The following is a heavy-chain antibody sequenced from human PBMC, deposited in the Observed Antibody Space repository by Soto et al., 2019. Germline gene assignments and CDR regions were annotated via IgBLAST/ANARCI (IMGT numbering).Heavy chain of an antibody. Sequence: PSETLSLTCAVYCGSFSGYYWSWIRQPPGKGLEWIGEINHSGSTNYNPSLKSRVTISVDTSKNKFSLKLSSVTAADTAVYYCAREGGDSEHYYYYGMDVWGQGTTVTVSS. D-gene: IGHD2-21*02. CDR1: CGSFSGYY. CDR3: AREGGDSEHYYYYGMDV. CDR2: INHSGST. J-gene: IGHJ6*02. V-gene: IGHV4-34*01.